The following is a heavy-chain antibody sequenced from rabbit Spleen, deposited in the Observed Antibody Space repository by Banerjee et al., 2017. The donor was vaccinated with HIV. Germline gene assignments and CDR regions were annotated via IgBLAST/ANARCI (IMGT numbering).Heavy chain of an antibody. J-gene: IGHJ4*01. CDR3: AKTNSGYGHAIDL. V-gene: IGHV1S40*01. Sequence: QSLEESGGGLVQPEGSLTLTCTASGFSFSSSYYMCWVRQAPGKGLEWIACIYTGSSGSTYYATWAKGRFTISKTSSTTVTLQMTSLTAADTATYLCAKTNSGYGHAIDLWGPGTLVTVS. CDR2: IYTGSSGST. CDR1: GFSFSSSYY. D-gene: IGHD6-1*01.